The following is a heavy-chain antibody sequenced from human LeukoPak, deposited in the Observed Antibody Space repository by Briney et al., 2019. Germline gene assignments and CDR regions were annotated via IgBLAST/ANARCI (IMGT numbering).Heavy chain of an antibody. CDR3: AKDVRFHYYDSSGYYYFDY. CDR1: GFTLSNFA. J-gene: IGHJ4*02. V-gene: IGHV3-30*18. CDR2: ISYDGNKK. D-gene: IGHD3-22*01. Sequence: GRSLRLSCAASGFTLSNFAMHFVRQAPGKGLEWVALISYDGNKKEYGESVKGRCTISRDNSQNTLYLQIHSLRAEDTAVYYCAKDVRFHYYDSSGYYYFDYWGQGTLVTVSS.